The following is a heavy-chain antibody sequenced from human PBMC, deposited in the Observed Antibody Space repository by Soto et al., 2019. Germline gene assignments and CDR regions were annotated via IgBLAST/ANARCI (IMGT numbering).Heavy chain of an antibody. V-gene: IGHV3-33*01. Sequence: LRLSCAASGVTFSSYGMHWVRQAPGKGLEWVAVIWYDGSNKYYADSVKGRFTISRDNSKNTLYLQMNSLRAEDTAVYYCARDPSYGDYLKHYFVYWGQGTLVTVSS. J-gene: IGHJ4*02. CDR1: GVTFSSYG. CDR2: IWYDGSNK. CDR3: ARDPSYGDYLKHYFVY. D-gene: IGHD4-17*01.